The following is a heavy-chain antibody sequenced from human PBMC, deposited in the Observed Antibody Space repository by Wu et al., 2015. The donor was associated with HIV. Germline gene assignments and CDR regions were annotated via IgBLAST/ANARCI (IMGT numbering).Heavy chain of an antibody. J-gene: IGHJ4*01. D-gene: IGHD1/OR15-1a*01. CDR1: GGIFSSYV. CDR3: AKDICKGVGNRSAWDFFDN. Sequence: QVQLVQSGAEVKKPGSSVKVSCTGSGGIFSSYVTAWVRQAPGQGLEWMGGIIPLFRTANYSPKFQGRLTITTDESMTTAYMDLRSLRSDDTAVYYCAKDICKGVGNRSAWDFFDNWGLGTLVTVSS. V-gene: IGHV1-69*05. CDR2: IIPLFRTA.